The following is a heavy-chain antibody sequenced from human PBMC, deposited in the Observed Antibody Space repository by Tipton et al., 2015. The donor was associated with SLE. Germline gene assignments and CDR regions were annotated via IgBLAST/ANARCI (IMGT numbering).Heavy chain of an antibody. CDR1: GYTFTKFG. Sequence: QLVQSGGEVKKSGASVKVSCKASGYTFTKFGINWVRQASGQGLEWMGWISTYTGHTNYAQKLQGRVTMTTDTSTSTAYMELRSLRSDDTAMYYCAREKDDEEGEWDLVEGPFFDYWGQGSLVTVSS. CDR3: AREKDDEEGEWDLVEGPFFDY. V-gene: IGHV1-18*01. CDR2: ISTYTGHT. D-gene: IGHD1-26*01. J-gene: IGHJ4*02.